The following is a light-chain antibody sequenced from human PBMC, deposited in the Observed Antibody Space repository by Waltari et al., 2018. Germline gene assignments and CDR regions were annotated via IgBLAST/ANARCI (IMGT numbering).Light chain of an antibody. V-gene: IGLV4-69*01. Sequence: QLVLTQSPSASASLGASVKLTCTLSSGHSTNVIAWLQKRPERGPRYLMKVNSDGSHNKGDGIPDRFSGSSSGAEHYLTSSSLQSEDEADYYCQTVCHGTWVFGGGTKLTVL. CDR2: VNSDGSH. J-gene: IGLJ3*02. CDR3: QTVCHGTWV. CDR1: SGHSTNV.